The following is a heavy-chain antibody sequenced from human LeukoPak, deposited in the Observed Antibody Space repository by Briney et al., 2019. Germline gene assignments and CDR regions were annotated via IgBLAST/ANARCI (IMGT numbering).Heavy chain of an antibody. D-gene: IGHD5-18*01. J-gene: IGHJ6*03. Sequence: SETLSLTCTVSGGSISSYYWSWIRQPAGKGLEWIGRIYTSGSTNYNPSLKSRVTMSVDTSKNQFSLKLSSVTAADTAAYYCARGIRAGYYYYYYMDVWGKGTTVTVSS. V-gene: IGHV4-4*07. CDR1: GGSISSYY. CDR2: IYTSGST. CDR3: ARGIRAGYYYYYYMDV.